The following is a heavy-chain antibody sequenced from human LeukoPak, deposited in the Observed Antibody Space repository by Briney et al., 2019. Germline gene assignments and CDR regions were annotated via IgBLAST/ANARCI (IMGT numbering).Heavy chain of an antibody. CDR2: IKSKTDGGTT. Sequence: PGGSLRLSCAASGFSFSSYWMSWVRQAPGKGLEWVGRIKSKTDGGTTGYVALVKGRFTISRDDSKNTLYLQINSLKTEDTAVYYCTTDRDMSSGWYGVLDYWGQGTLVTVSS. V-gene: IGHV3-15*01. D-gene: IGHD6-19*01. CDR3: TTDRDMSSGWYGVLDY. CDR1: GFSFSSYW. J-gene: IGHJ4*02.